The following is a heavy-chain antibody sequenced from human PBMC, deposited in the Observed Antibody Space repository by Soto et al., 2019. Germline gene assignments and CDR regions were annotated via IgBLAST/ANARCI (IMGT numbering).Heavy chain of an antibody. CDR2: ITSSGSPI. D-gene: IGHD4-4*01. V-gene: IGHV3-11*01. J-gene: IGHJ5*02. Sequence: PGGSLRLSCAASGFTFRDYYMSWIRQAPGKGLECVSYITSSGSPIYYADSVKGRFTISRDNAKNSLYLQMNSLRAEDTAVYYCARGAFTGWFDPWGQGTLVTVSS. CDR1: GFTFRDYY. CDR3: ARGAFTGWFDP.